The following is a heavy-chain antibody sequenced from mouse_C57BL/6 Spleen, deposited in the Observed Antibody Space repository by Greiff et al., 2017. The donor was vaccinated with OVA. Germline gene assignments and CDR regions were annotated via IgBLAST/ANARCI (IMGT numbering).Heavy chain of an antibody. D-gene: IGHD1-1*01. Sequence: EVQLQQSGPELVWHGPSFNISCKASGYSFTDYNMNWVKQSNGKSLEWIGVINPNYGTTSYNQKFKGKATLTVDQSSSTAYMQLNSLTSEDSAVYYCAREGYGRAGYFDVWGTGTTVTVSS. J-gene: IGHJ1*03. V-gene: IGHV1-39*01. CDR2: INPNYGTT. CDR3: AREGYGRAGYFDV. CDR1: GYSFTDYN.